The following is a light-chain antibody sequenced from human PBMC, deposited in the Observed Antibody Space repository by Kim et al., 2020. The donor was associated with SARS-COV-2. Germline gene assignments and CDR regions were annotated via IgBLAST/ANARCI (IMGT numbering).Light chain of an antibody. CDR2: EVS. CDR3: TSYIGATTLV. Sequence: GQSVTISCTGISSDANTYNSVSWYQQAPGTAPKLIIYEVSNRPSGVPDRFSGSKSGNSASLTISGLQAEDEAHYYCTSYIGATTLVFGGGTQLTVL. J-gene: IGLJ3*02. V-gene: IGLV2-18*02. CDR1: SSDANTYNS.